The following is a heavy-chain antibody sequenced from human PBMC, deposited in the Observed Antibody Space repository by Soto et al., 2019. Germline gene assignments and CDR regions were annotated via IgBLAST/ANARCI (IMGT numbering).Heavy chain of an antibody. V-gene: IGHV3-48*03. CDR2: SNPRGRTI. D-gene: IGHD3-22*01. Sequence: GGSLRLSCVASCFTFSSFEMTWIRQAPWKGPEWIAVSNPRGRTISYADSVKGRFTISRDNSKNTLYLQMNSLRAEDTAVYYCAKALDYYDNIGYLNSFDYWGQGSLVTVAS. CDR1: CFTFSSFE. CDR3: AKALDYYDNIGYLNSFDY. J-gene: IGHJ4*02.